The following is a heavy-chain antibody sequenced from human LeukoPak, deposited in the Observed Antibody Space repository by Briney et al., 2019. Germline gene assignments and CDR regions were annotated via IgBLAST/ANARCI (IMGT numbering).Heavy chain of an antibody. J-gene: IGHJ4*02. CDR1: GGSISSGDYY. CDR2: IYYSGST. Sequence: SETLSLTCTVSGGSISSGDYYWSWIRQHPGKGLEWIGNIYYSGSTYYNPSLKSRVTISVDASKSQFSLKLSSVTAADTAVYYCAREGYDSSYYYYLDYWGQGTLVTVSS. CDR3: AREGYDSSYYYYLDY. V-gene: IGHV4-31*03. D-gene: IGHD3-22*01.